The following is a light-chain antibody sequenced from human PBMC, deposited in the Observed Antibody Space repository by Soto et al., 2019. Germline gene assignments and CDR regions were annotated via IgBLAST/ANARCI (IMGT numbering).Light chain of an antibody. J-gene: IGKJ5*01. CDR1: QRISRN. CDR3: QQRSNWPPIT. Sequence: EIVLTQSPGTLSLSPGESATLSCRASQRISRNLAWYQQKPDQAPRLLIYDASNRATGIPARFSGSGSGTDFTLTISSLEPEDFAVYYCQQRSNWPPITFGQGTRLEIK. V-gene: IGKV3-11*01. CDR2: DAS.